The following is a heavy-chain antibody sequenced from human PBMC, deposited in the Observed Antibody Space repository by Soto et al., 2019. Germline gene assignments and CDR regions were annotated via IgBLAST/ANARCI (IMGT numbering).Heavy chain of an antibody. D-gene: IGHD3-22*01. V-gene: IGHV4-59*08. CDR3: ARLGGYYHSLDT. CDR2: VYYTGTT. Sequence: STLRQPPGMGLEWIGYVYYTGTTSYNPSLKSRVTISIDGSKNQISLKLSSVTAGDTAFYYCARLGGYYHSLDTWGQGTLVTVS. J-gene: IGHJ5*02.